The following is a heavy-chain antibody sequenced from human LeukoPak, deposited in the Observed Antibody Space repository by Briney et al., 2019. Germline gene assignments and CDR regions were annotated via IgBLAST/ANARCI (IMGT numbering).Heavy chain of an antibody. Sequence: SETLSLTCSVSGGSISSYYWSWIRQPAGKGREWIGRIYTTGYTDYNPSLKSRVTMSVDTSKNQFSLNLSSVTAADTAVYYCARDARGWSGFDYWGQGTLVTVSS. J-gene: IGHJ4*02. CDR3: ARDARGWSGFDY. CDR2: IYTTGYT. V-gene: IGHV4-4*07. CDR1: GGSISSYY. D-gene: IGHD3-3*01.